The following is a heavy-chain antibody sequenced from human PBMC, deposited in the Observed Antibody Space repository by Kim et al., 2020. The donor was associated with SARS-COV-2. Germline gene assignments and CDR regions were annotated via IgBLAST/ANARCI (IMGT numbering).Heavy chain of an antibody. D-gene: IGHD6-19*01. Sequence: ASVKVSCKASGYTFTSYGISWVRQAPGQGLEWMGWISAYNGNTNYAQKLQGRVTMTTDTSTSTAYMELRSLRSDDTAVYYCARTGVAYEQWLVFTNFDIWGQGTMVTVSS. CDR2: ISAYNGNT. V-gene: IGHV1-18*01. CDR1: GYTFTSYG. J-gene: IGHJ3*02. CDR3: ARTGVAYEQWLVFTNFDI.